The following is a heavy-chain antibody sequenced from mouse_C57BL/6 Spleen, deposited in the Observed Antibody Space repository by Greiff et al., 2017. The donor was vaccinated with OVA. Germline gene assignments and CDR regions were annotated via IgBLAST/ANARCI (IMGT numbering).Heavy chain of an antibody. D-gene: IGHD2-12*01. CDR3: ARLLASYYAMDY. Sequence: QVQLKQPGAELVKPGASVKLSCKASGYTFTSYWMHWVKQRPGQGLEWIGMIHPNSGSTNYNEKFKSKATLTVDKSSSTAYMQLSSLTSEDSAVYYCARLLASYYAMDYWGQGTSVTVSS. CDR1: GYTFTSYW. J-gene: IGHJ4*01. CDR2: IHPNSGST. V-gene: IGHV1-64*01.